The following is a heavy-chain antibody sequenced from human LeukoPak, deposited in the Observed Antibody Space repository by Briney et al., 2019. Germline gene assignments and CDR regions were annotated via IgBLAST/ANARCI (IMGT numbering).Heavy chain of an antibody. D-gene: IGHD1-26*01. CDR1: GFSLYTSGVG. J-gene: IGHJ4*02. CDR2: IYWDDDK. Sequence: SGPTLVKPTQTLALTCTFSGFSLYTSGVGVGWVRQPPGKALEYLALIYWDDDKRYSPSLKNRLAIIKDTSRSQVVLIMTSVDPEETATYYCAHRRAHPGMWDGGYFDYWGQGALVTVSA. CDR3: AHRRAHPGMWDGGYFDY. V-gene: IGHV2-5*02.